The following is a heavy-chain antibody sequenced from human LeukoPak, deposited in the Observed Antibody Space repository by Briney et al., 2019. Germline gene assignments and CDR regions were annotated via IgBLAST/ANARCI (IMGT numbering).Heavy chain of an antibody. J-gene: IGHJ5*02. D-gene: IGHD3-10*01. CDR1: GYSISSGYC. V-gene: IGHV4-38-2*02. CDR2: IYYSGST. Sequence: SETLSLTCTVSGYSISSGYCWGWIRQPPGKGLEWIGSIYYSGSTYYNPSLKSRVTISVDTSKNQFSLKLSSVTAADTAVYYCARNPGSYYNGWFDPWGQGTLVTVSS. CDR3: ARNPGSYYNGWFDP.